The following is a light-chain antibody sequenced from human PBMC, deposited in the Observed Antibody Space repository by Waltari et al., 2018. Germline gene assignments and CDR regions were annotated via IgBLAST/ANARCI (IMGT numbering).Light chain of an antibody. J-gene: IGKJ3*01. V-gene: IGKV1-12*01. Sequence: DIQMTQSPSSVSAYVGDRVTITCRASQDIRNWLAWYQQKPGKAPNLLIYATSSLQTGVPSRFSGSGSGTEFTLTISSLQPEDFATYYCQQANSFPITFGPGTKVDIK. CDR3: QQANSFPIT. CDR2: ATS. CDR1: QDIRNW.